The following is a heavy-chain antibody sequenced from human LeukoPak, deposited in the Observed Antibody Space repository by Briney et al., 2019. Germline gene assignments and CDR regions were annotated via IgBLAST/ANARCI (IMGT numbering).Heavy chain of an antibody. V-gene: IGHV3-11*06. CDR1: GFTFSDYY. CDR3: ARVPIVVVPAAQTYYFDY. Sequence: GGSLRLSCAASGFTFSDYYMSWIRQAPGKGLEWVSYISSSSSYTNCADSVKGRFTISRDNAKNSLYLQMNSLRAEDTAVYYCARVPIVVVPAAQTYYFDYWGQGTLVTVSS. J-gene: IGHJ4*02. D-gene: IGHD2-2*01. CDR2: ISSSSSYT.